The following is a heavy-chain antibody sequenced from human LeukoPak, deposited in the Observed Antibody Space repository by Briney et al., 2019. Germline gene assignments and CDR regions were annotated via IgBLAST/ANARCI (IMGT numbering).Heavy chain of an antibody. CDR3: ARDKQPGDN. CDR2: IYYSESA. J-gene: IGHJ4*02. V-gene: IGHV4-59*13. CDR1: GGSLSRYY. D-gene: IGHD5-18*01. Sequence: PSDPLSLTCTVSGGSLSRYYWSWLRQPPGKGLEWIGCIYYSESADYNPSLKSRVTMSVDTSKNQFSLKLSSGTAADSAVYYCARDKQPGDNWGQGTLVTVSS.